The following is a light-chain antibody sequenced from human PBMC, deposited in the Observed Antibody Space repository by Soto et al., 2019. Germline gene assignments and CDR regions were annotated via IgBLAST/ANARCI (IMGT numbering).Light chain of an antibody. V-gene: IGKV1-5*03. CDR1: QSIKTW. CDR2: RAS. CDR3: QHYNTYSGT. J-gene: IGKJ3*01. Sequence: DIQMTQSPSTLSASVGDRVTITCRASQSIKTWLAWYQQNPGKAPKLLIYRASTLESGVPSRFSGSGSGTEFTLTISSLPPDDFSTYYCQHYNTYSGTFGPGTKVDI.